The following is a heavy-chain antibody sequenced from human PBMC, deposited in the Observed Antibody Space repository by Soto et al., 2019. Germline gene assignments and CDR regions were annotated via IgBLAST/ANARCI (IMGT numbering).Heavy chain of an antibody. V-gene: IGHV3-33*01. CDR2: IWYDGSNK. J-gene: IGHJ6*02. CDR1: GFTFSSYG. CDR3: ARDYGVAARPSEFYYYYGMDV. Sequence: GGSLRLSCAASGFTFSSYGMHWVRQAPGKGLEWVAVIWYDGSNKYYADSVKGRFTISRDNSKNTLYLQMNSLRAEDTAVYYCARDYGVAARPSEFYYYYGMDVWGQGTTVTVSS. D-gene: IGHD6-6*01.